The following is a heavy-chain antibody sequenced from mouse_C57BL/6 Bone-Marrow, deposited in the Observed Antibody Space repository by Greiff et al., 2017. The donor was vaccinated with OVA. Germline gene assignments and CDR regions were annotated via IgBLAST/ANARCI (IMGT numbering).Heavy chain of an antibody. J-gene: IGHJ1*03. CDR2: ILPGSGST. CDR1: GYTFTGYW. CDR3: ASVTTVVASFDV. Sequence: QVQLQQSGAELMKPGASVKLSCKATGYTFTGYWIEWVKQRPGHGLEWIGEILPGSGSTNYNEKFKGKATFTADISSNTAYMQLSSLTTEDSAIYYCASVTTVVASFDVWGTGTTVTVSS. D-gene: IGHD1-1*01. V-gene: IGHV1-9*01.